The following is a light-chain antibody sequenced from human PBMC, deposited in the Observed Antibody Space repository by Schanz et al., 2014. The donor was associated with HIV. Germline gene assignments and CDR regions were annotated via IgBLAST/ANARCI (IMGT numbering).Light chain of an antibody. J-gene: IGLJ3*02. CDR3: CSYAGRYTWV. Sequence: QSALTQPASVSGSPGQSITISCTGTSSDIGAYNYVSWYQQYPGKAPKLMIYDVNNRPSGVSNRFSGSKSGNTASLTISGLQAEDEADYYCCSYAGRYTWVFGGGTKLTVL. V-gene: IGLV2-14*01. CDR1: SSDIGAYNY. CDR2: DVN.